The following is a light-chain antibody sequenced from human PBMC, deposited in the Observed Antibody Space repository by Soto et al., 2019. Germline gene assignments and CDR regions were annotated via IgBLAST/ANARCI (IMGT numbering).Light chain of an antibody. CDR2: GTS. CDR1: QFLSTS. J-gene: IGKJ4*01. Sequence: VWTQSAATLALVPGKRGTRGCRASQFLSTSLAWYQQKPGQPPRLLIYGTSNRATGIPARFSGSRSGTDFTLTISSLEPEDFAVYYCQQRSNWPLTFGGGTKVDIK. V-gene: IGKV3-11*01. CDR3: QQRSNWPLT.